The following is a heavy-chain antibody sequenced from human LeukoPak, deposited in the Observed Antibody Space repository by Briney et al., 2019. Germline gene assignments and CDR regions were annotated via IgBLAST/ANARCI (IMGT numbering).Heavy chain of an antibody. V-gene: IGHV1-2*02. CDR1: GYTFTGYY. CDR2: INPNSGGT. D-gene: IGHD2-2*01. J-gene: IGHJ5*02. CDR3: ARGMGVLVPAATWFDP. Sequence: ASVKVSCKASGYTFTGYYMHWVRQAPGQGLEWMGWINPNSGGTNYAQKFQGRVTMTRDTSISTAYMDLSRLRSDDTAVYYCARGMGVLVPAATWFDPWGQGTLVTVSS.